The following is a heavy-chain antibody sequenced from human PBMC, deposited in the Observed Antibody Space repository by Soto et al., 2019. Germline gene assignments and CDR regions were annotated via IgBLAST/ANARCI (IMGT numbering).Heavy chain of an antibody. V-gene: IGHV3-74*01. D-gene: IGHD3-22*01. J-gene: IGHJ4*02. CDR1: GFTFSSYW. Sequence: GGSLRLSCAASGFTFSSYWMHWVRQAPGKGLVWVSRINSDGSSTSYADSVKGRFTISRDNAKNTLYLQMNSLRAEDTAVYYCARASLSHYYDSSGYYYVHWGQGTLVTVSS. CDR2: INSDGSST. CDR3: ARASLSHYYDSSGYYYVH.